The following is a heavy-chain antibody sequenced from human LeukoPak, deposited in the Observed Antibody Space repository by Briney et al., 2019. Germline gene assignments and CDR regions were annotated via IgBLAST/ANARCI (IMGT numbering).Heavy chain of an antibody. CDR1: GFTFSSYA. D-gene: IGHD1-14*01. Sequence: GGSLRLSCSASGFTFSSYAMHWVRQAPGKGLEYVSAISSNGGSTYYADSVKGRFTISRDNAKNSLYLQMNSLRAEDTAVYYCARDSGIHYFDYWGQGTLVTVSS. V-gene: IGHV3-64*04. J-gene: IGHJ4*02. CDR3: ARDSGIHYFDY. CDR2: ISSNGGST.